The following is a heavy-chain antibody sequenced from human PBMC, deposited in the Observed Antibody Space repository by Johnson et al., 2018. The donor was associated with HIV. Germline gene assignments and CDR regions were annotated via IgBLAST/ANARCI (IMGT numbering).Heavy chain of an antibody. CDR1: GFTFSSYA. D-gene: IGHD1-26*01. CDR3: ARIPSSWGLLGDAFDI. V-gene: IGHV3-30-3*01. J-gene: IGHJ3*02. CDR2: ISYDGSNK. Sequence: QVQLVESGGGVVQPGRSLRLSCAASGFTFSSYAMHWVRQAPGKGLEWVAVISYDGSNKYYADSVKGRFTISRDNAKNSLYLQMNSLRAEDPALYYCARIPSSWGLLGDAFDIWGQGTMVTVSS.